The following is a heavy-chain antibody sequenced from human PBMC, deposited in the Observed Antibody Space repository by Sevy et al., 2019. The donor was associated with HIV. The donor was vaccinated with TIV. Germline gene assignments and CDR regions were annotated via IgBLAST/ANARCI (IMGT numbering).Heavy chain of an antibody. D-gene: IGHD2-2*01. J-gene: IGHJ4*02. CDR3: ARGRHQGVVIIPGSMWGGVDY. Sequence: ASVKVSCKTFGYTFKTYGISWVRQAPGQGLEWMGWISAYSGDTNFAQKFQGRVTMTTDTSTSAAYMELSCLRADDTAMYFCARGRHQGVVIIPGSMWGGVDYWGQGTVVTVSS. CDR1: GYTFKTYG. V-gene: IGHV1-18*01. CDR2: ISAYSGDT.